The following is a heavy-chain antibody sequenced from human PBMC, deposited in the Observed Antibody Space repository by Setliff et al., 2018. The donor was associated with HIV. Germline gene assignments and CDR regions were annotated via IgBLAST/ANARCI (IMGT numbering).Heavy chain of an antibody. CDR3: ARHRDGGTYPLDY. CDR2: IYYSGNT. Sequence: SETLSLTCSVSGGSTIGYHWNWIRQSAGKGLEWIGWIYYSGNTRYNPSLKSRVTISLDTSKNRFSLQLTSVTAADTAVYYCARHRDGGTYPLDYWGQGTLVTVSS. V-gene: IGHV4-59*08. J-gene: IGHJ4*02. D-gene: IGHD1-26*01. CDR1: GGSTIGYH.